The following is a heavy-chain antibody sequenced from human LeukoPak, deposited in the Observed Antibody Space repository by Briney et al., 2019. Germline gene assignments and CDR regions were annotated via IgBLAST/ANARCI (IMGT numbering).Heavy chain of an antibody. CDR1: GFTVSNNY. V-gene: IGHV3-53*01. CDR3: ARDMAL. J-gene: IGHJ4*02. D-gene: IGHD5-24*01. CDR2: IYSGGTT. Sequence: GGSLRLSCAASGFTVSNNYMSWVRQAPGKWLESVSVIYSGGTTYYADSVKGRFTISRDNSKNTLYLQMNSLRAEDTAVYYCARDMALWGQGTLVTVSS.